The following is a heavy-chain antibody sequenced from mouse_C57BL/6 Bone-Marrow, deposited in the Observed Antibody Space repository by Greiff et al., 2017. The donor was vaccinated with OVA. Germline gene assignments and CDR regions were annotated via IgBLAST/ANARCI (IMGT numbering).Heavy chain of an antibody. V-gene: IGHV1-69*01. CDR1: GYTFTSYW. D-gene: IGHD2-3*01. CDR3: AREDGYYPSYAMDY. CDR2: IDPSDSYT. Sequence: QVQLQQPGAELVMPGASVKLSCKASGYTFTSYWMHWVKQRPGQGLEWIGEIDPSDSYTNYNQKFKGKSTLTVDKSSSTAYMQLSSLTSEDSAVCYCAREDGYYPSYAMDYWGQGTSVTVSS. J-gene: IGHJ4*01.